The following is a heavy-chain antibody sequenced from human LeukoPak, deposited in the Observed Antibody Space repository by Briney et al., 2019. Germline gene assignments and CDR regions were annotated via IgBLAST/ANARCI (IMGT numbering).Heavy chain of an antibody. J-gene: IGHJ4*02. Sequence: PGGSLRLSCTASGFTFGDYAMSWFRQAPGKGLEWVSSISSSSSYIYYADSVKGRFTISRDNAKNSLYLQMNSLRAEDTAVYYCARGYNWNYNLDYWGQGTLVTVSS. CDR1: GFTFGDYA. CDR2: ISSSSSYI. CDR3: ARGYNWNYNLDY. D-gene: IGHD1-7*01. V-gene: IGHV3-21*01.